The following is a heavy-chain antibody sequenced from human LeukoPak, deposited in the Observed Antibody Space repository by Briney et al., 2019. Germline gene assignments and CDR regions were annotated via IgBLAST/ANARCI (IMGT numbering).Heavy chain of an antibody. CDR1: GFTFSRYS. V-gene: IGHV3-21*04. D-gene: IGHD4-17*01. CDR2: ISISSNYI. Sequence: GGSLRLSCAASGFTFSRYSMNWVRQAPGKGLEWVSSISISSNYIYYTDSVKGRCTISRDNGKNSLYLQMNSLRAEDTAVYYCAKEVYGDSTGGRFQNWGQGTLVTVSS. CDR3: AKEVYGDSTGGRFQN. J-gene: IGHJ1*01.